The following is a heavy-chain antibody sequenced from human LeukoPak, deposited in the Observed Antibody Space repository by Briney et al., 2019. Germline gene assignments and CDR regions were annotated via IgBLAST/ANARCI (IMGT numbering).Heavy chain of an antibody. CDR1: GNTFTSSA. Sequence: ASVKVSCKASGNTFTSSALNWVRKAPGQGLEWMGWINTNTGNPTYAQGFTGRFVFSLDTSVSTAYLQISSLKAEDTAVYYCATDLKKGDSGCFDYWGQGTLVTVSS. V-gene: IGHV7-4-1*02. J-gene: IGHJ4*02. D-gene: IGHD6-19*01. CDR3: ATDLKKGDSGCFDY. CDR2: INTNTGNP.